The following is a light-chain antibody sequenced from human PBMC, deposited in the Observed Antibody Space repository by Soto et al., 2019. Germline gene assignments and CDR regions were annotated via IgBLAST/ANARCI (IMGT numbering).Light chain of an antibody. J-gene: IGLJ1*01. CDR2: DVS. Sequence: QSVLTQPASVSGSPGQSITISCNGTTSDVGRYNYVSWYQQHPGKAPKLIIYDVSNRPSGVSNRFSGSKSGNTASLTISELQAEDEADYYCNSYTSSSTYVFGTGTKVTVL. CDR1: TSDVGRYNY. V-gene: IGLV2-14*01. CDR3: NSYTSSSTYV.